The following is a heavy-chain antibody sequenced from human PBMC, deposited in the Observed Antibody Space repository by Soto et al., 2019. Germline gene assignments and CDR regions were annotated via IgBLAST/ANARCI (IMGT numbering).Heavy chain of an antibody. CDR3: ARETALTPYYYYYGMDV. CDR2: IIPRSGST. J-gene: IGHJ6*02. Sequence: ASVKSYCKASGNTFTCDYVHWVRQALRQGRECMGIIIPRSGSTPDAQTIHGRDTMTSDTSTTTVNMELSSLRSEDTAVYYCARETALTPYYYYYGMDVPGQGTTDT. V-gene: IGHV1-46*01. CDR1: GNTFTCDY. D-gene: IGHD3-9*01.